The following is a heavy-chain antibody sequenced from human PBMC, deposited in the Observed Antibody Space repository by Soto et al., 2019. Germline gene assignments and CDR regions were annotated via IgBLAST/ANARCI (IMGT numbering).Heavy chain of an antibody. Sequence: SETLSLTCTVSGGSISSYYWSWIRQPPGKGLEWIGYIYYSGSTNYNPSLKSRVTISVDTSKNQFSLKLSSVTAADTAVYYCARVMGYYYGSGSYSYFDYWGQGTLVTVSS. CDR2: IYYSGST. J-gene: IGHJ4*02. V-gene: IGHV4-59*01. D-gene: IGHD3-10*01. CDR3: ARVMGYYYGSGSYSYFDY. CDR1: GGSISSYY.